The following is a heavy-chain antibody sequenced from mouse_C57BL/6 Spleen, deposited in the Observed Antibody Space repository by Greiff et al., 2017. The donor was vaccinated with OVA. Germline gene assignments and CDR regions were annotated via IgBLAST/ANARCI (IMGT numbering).Heavy chain of an antibody. J-gene: IGHJ1*03. CDR2: ISNGGGST. D-gene: IGHD2-1*01. V-gene: IGHV5-12*01. CDR1: GFTFSDYY. Sequence: EVHLVESGGGLVQPGGSLKLSCAASGFTFSDYYMYWVRQTPEKRLEWVAYISNGGGSTYYPDTVKGRFTISRDNAKNTLYLQMSRLKSEDTAMYYCARGDYGNYFWYFDVWGTGTTVTVSS. CDR3: ARGDYGNYFWYFDV.